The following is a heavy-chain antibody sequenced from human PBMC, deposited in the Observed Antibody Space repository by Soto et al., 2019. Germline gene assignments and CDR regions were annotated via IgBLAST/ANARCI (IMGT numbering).Heavy chain of an antibody. CDR1: GFTFSSYT. CDR3: ARAYTGRLPRRADYYYALDV. CDR2: VSGRGADK. Sequence: GSLRLSCAASGFTFSSYTMNWVRQAPGKGLEWVSGVSGRGADKFYADSVKGRFTISRENARNSMFLQMNSVTVGDTAVYYCARAYTGRLPRRADYYYALDVWGQGIMVTVSS. J-gene: IGHJ6*02. D-gene: IGHD2-15*01. V-gene: IGHV3-23*01.